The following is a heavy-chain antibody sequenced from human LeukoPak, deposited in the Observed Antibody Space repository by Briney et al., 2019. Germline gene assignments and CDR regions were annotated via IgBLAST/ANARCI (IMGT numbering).Heavy chain of an antibody. Sequence: GGSLRLSCAASGFTVSSNYMSWVRQAPGKGLEWVSVIYSGGSTYYADSVKSRFTISRDNSKNTLYLQMNSLRAEDTAVYYCARCPGYCSGGSCYPRYYYYFDYWGQGTLVTVSS. CDR1: GFTVSSNY. V-gene: IGHV3-66*01. D-gene: IGHD2-15*01. J-gene: IGHJ4*02. CDR2: IYSGGST. CDR3: ARCPGYCSGGSCYPRYYYYFDY.